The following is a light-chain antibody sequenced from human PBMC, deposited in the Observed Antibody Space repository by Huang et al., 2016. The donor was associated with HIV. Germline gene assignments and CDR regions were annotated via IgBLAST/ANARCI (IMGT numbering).Light chain of an antibody. CDR2: AAS. CDR1: QDIGSY. CDR3: QQGNSFPLT. J-gene: IGKJ4*01. Sequence: QSPSAVSASVGDRVTLTCRASQDIGSYLAWYQQKPGKAPKVLIYAASSLESGVPIRFTGSGFGTHFALTIGSLQPEDFATYYCQQGNSFPLTFGGGTKVQI. V-gene: IGKV1-12*01.